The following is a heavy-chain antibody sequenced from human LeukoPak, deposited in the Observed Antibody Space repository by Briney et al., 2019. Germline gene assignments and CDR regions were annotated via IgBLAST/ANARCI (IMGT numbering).Heavy chain of an antibody. D-gene: IGHD6-13*01. Sequence: GASVKASCKASGYTFTGYYMHWVRQAPGQGLEWMGWINPNSGGTNYAQKFQGRVTMTRDTSISTAYMELSRLRPDDTAVCYCARDSAGSSWYIGYWGQGTLVTVSS. CDR1: GYTFTGYY. CDR2: INPNSGGT. J-gene: IGHJ4*02. CDR3: ARDSAGSSWYIGY. V-gene: IGHV1-2*02.